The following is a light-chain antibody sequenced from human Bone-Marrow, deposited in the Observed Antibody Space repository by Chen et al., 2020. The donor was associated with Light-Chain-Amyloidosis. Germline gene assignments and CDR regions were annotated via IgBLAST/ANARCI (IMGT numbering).Light chain of an antibody. Sequence: EIVLTQSPGTLSLSPGEGANLSCRASQTISSNYLTWYQQKFGQAPRLLIYGSSSRVTGIPDRFTGSVSGTDFTLTLNRLEPEDFAMYYCQQYGTSPLTFGGGTKVEIK. V-gene: IGKV3-20*01. CDR1: QTISSNY. CDR2: GSS. J-gene: IGKJ4*01. CDR3: QQYGTSPLT.